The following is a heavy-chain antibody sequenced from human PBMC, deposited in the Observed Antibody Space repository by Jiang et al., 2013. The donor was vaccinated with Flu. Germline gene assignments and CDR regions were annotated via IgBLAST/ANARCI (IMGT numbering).Heavy chain of an antibody. CDR2: LLHGST. V-gene: IGHV4-30-4*01. Sequence: SISSGDYYWSWIRPAPREGPGVDWVHLLHGSTYYNPSLKSRVTISVDTSKNQFSLKLSSVTAADTAVYYCARGERSGYGDAFDIWGQGTMVTVSS. CDR3: ARGERSGYGDAFDI. D-gene: IGHD3-3*01. CDR1: SISSGDYY. J-gene: IGHJ3*02.